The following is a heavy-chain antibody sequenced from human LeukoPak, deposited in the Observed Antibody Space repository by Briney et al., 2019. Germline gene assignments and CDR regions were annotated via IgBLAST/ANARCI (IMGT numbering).Heavy chain of an antibody. CDR3: AKQLGGWFDP. V-gene: IGHV4-38-2*01. CDR1: GYSISSGYY. D-gene: IGHD3-16*01. CDR2: IYSSGST. Sequence: PSETLSLTCAVSGYSISSGYYWGWIRQPAGKGLEWIGRIYSSGSTNYNPSLESRVTILVDNSKNQFSLKLRSVTAADTALYYCAKQLGGWFDPWGQGTLVTVSS. J-gene: IGHJ5*02.